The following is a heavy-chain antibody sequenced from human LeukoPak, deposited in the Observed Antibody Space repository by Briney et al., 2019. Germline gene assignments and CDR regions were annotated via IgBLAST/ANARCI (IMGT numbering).Heavy chain of an antibody. J-gene: IGHJ2*01. CDR1: GGSISSGGYY. CDR3: AREVITPWYFDL. CDR2: IYHSGST. D-gene: IGHD4-23*01. Sequence: SQTLSLTCTVSGGSISSGGYYWSWIRQPPGKGLECIGYIYHSGSTYYNPSLKSRVTISVDRSKNQFSLKLSSVTAADTAVYYCAREVITPWYFDLWGRGTLVTVSS. V-gene: IGHV4-30-2*01.